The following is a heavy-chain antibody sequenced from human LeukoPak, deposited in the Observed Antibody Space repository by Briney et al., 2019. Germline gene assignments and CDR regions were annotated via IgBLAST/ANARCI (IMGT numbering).Heavy chain of an antibody. CDR3: AREGPRGAFDI. J-gene: IGHJ3*02. CDR1: GGTFSSYA. V-gene: IGHV1-69*13. Sequence: GASVKVSCKASGGTFSSYAISWVRQAPGQGLEWMGGIIPIFGTANYAQKFQGRVAITADESTSTAYMELSSLRSEDTAVYYCAREGPRGAFDIWGQGTMVTVSS. CDR2: IIPIFGTA.